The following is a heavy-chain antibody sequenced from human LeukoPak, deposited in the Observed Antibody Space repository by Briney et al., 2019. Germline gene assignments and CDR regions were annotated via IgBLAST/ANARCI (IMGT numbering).Heavy chain of an antibody. CDR2: IYTSGST. V-gene: IGHV4-61*02. CDR1: GGSISSGSYY. D-gene: IGHD3-10*01. Sequence: SETLSLTCTVAGGSISSGSYYWSWIRQPAGKGLEWIVRIYTSGSTNYNPSLKSRVTISVDTSKNQFSLKLSSVTAADTAVYYCARSPLLYYYGSGSYYLATGLQKTGYYYYMDVWGKGTTVTVSS. J-gene: IGHJ6*03. CDR3: ARSPLLYYYGSGSYYLATGLQKTGYYYYMDV.